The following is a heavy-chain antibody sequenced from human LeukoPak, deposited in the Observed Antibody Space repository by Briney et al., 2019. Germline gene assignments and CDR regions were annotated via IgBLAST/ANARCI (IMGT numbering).Heavy chain of an antibody. CDR1: GYTFTSYG. V-gene: IGHV1-18*01. Sequence: GASVKVSCKASGYTFTSYGISWVRQAPGQGLEWMGWISAYNGNTNYAQNLQGRVTMTTDTSTSTAYMELRSLRSDDTAVYYCARTLNYYGSGSYLGAYWGQGTLVTVS. D-gene: IGHD3-10*01. CDR3: ARTLNYYGSGSYLGAY. J-gene: IGHJ4*02. CDR2: ISAYNGNT.